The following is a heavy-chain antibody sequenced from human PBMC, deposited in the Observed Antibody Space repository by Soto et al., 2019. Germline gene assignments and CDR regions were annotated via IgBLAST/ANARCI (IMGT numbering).Heavy chain of an antibody. CDR3: ARDFRPYCGGDCYSAFDY. J-gene: IGHJ4*02. Sequence: VGSVKVSCQASGYTFINYALHWVRQAPGQRLEWMGWINSGNGNTKYSQKFQGRVTIVRDTSASTAYMELSSLRSEDTAVYYCARDFRPYCGGDCYSAFDYWGQGTQVTVSS. CDR2: INSGNGNT. V-gene: IGHV1-3*01. CDR1: GYTFINYA. D-gene: IGHD2-21*02.